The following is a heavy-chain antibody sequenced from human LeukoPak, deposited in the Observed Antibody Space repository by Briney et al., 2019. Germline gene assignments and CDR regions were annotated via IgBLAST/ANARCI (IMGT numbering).Heavy chain of an antibody. CDR2: ISPNSGGA. V-gene: IGHV1-2*02. CDR1: GYTFTGYY. Sequence: GASVKVSCKASGYTFTGYYIHWVRQAPGQGLEWMGWISPNSGGANYAQKFQGRVTMTRDTSISTAYMEMSRLRSDDTAMYYCARGDRLVYYYYMDVWGKGTTVTISS. J-gene: IGHJ6*03. CDR3: ARGDRLVYYYYMDV. D-gene: IGHD6-19*01.